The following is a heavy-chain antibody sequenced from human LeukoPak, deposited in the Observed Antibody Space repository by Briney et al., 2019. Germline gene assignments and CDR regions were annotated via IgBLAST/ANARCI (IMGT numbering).Heavy chain of an antibody. D-gene: IGHD1-26*01. CDR1: GFTLSSYW. J-gene: IGHJ4*02. Sequence: TGGSLRLSCAASGFTLSSYWMHWVRQAPGKGLVWVSHINSDGSSIRNADSVKGRFTISRDNAKNTLYLQMNSRRAEDTAVYFCARDVGATGFDYWGPGNLVTVSS. V-gene: IGHV3-74*01. CDR3: ARDVGATGFDY. CDR2: INSDGSSI.